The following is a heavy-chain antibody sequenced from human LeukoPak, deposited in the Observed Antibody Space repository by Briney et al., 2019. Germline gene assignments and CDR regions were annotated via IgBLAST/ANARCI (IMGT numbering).Heavy chain of an antibody. CDR2: ISSSSSYI. CDR3: ARDLVPAYGGNSFRAYYFDY. Sequence: GGSLRLSCAASGLTFSSYSMNWVRQAPGKGLEWVSSISSSSSYIYYADSVKGRFTIPRDNAKNSLYLQMNSLRAEDTAVYYCARDLVPAYGGNSFRAYYFDYWGQGTLVTVSS. J-gene: IGHJ4*02. V-gene: IGHV3-21*01. D-gene: IGHD4-23*01. CDR1: GLTFSSYS.